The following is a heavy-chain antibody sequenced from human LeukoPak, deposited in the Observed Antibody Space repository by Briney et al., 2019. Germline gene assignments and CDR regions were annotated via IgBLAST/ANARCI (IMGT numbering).Heavy chain of an antibody. Sequence: GGSLRLSCAASGFTFSGYWMSWVRQAPGKGLDWVSTISPSGGSTFYADSVKGRFAVSRDNSRNTLYLQMNTLRAEDTAVYYCSAQPEALAGGLHYWGQGALVTVSS. J-gene: IGHJ4*02. D-gene: IGHD6-19*01. CDR2: ISPSGGST. CDR3: SAQPEALAGGLHY. CDR1: GFTFSGYW. V-gene: IGHV3-23*01.